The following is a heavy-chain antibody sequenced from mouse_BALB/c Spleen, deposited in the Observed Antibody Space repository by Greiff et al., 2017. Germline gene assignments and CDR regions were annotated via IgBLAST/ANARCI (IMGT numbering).Heavy chain of an antibody. Sequence: EVLLVQSGGGLVQPGGSRKLSCEASGYTFSDYGMSWVRQAPGKGPEWVAFISNLAYSIYYADTLTGRFTISRENAKNTLYLEMSSMRSEDTAMYYCAREGPYYYGSWAMDYWGQGTSVTVSS. D-gene: IGHD1-1*01. CDR3: AREGPYYYGSWAMDY. CDR1: GYTFSDYG. V-gene: IGHV5-15*02. CDR2: ISNLAYSI. J-gene: IGHJ4*01.